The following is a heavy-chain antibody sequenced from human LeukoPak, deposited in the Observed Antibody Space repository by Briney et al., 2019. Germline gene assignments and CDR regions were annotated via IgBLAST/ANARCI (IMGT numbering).Heavy chain of an antibody. CDR3: ARVEATTGRNYHYYYMDV. J-gene: IGHJ6*03. V-gene: IGHV3-21*01. D-gene: IGHD1-1*01. Sequence: GSLRLSCGASGFYFSGYSMNWVRQAPGKGLGWVASINSGSTYMYYGDSVKGRFTISRDNAKNSLHLQMDSLRVEDTAVYFCARVEATTGRNYHYYYMDVWGKGTTVTVSS. CDR1: GFYFSGYS. CDR2: INSGSTYM.